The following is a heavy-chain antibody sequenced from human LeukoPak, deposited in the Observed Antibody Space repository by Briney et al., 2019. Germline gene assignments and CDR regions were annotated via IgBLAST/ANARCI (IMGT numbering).Heavy chain of an antibody. CDR3: ARDIDRNWFDP. V-gene: IGHV3-7*01. CDR1: GFTFSSHW. D-gene: IGHD1-26*01. J-gene: IGHJ5*02. CDR2: IKQEGSEK. Sequence: GGSLRLSCAASGFTFSSHWMSWVRQAPGKGLEWVANIKQEGSEKYYVDSVKGRFTISRDNAKNSLYLQMNSLRAEDTAVYYCARDIDRNWFDPWGQGTLVTVSS.